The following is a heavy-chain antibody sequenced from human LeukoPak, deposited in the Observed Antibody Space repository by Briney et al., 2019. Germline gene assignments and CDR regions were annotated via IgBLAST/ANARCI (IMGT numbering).Heavy chain of an antibody. Sequence: GESLNISRKGSGYNFTSYWIGWVGQMPGKGLEWMGVIYPGDSDTRYSPSFQGQVTISADKSISPAYLQWSSLKASDTAMYYCAMALGYCSGDSCYGGFDYWGQGTLVTVSS. D-gene: IGHD2-15*01. CDR1: GYNFTSYW. J-gene: IGHJ4*02. V-gene: IGHV5-51*01. CDR3: AMALGYCSGDSCYGGFDY. CDR2: IYPGDSDT.